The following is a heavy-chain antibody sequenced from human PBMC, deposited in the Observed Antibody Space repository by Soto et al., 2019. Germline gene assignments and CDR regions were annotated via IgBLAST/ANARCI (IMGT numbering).Heavy chain of an antibody. CDR2: ISSNGGST. CDR1: GFTFSSYS. Sequence: GGSLRLSCAASGFTFSSYSMHWVRQAPGKGLEYVSAISSNGGSTYYADSVKGRFTISRDNSKNTLYLQMNSLRAEDTAVYYCAKVYCSGGSCYSNYYYYGMDVWGQGTTVTVSS. J-gene: IGHJ6*02. CDR3: AKVYCSGGSCYSNYYYYGMDV. D-gene: IGHD2-15*01. V-gene: IGHV3-64*04.